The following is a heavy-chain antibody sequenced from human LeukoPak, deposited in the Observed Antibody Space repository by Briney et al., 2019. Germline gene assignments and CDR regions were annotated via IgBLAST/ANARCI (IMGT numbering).Heavy chain of an antibody. CDR1: GYTFTSYY. D-gene: IGHD6-19*01. J-gene: IGHJ3*02. CDR2: INPSGGST. V-gene: IGHV1-46*01. Sequence: ASVKVSCKASGYTFTSYYMHWVRQAPGQGLEWMGIINPSGGSTSYAQKFQGRVTMTRDTSTSTVYMELSSLRSEDTAVYYRASITYIAVDAFDIWGQGTMVTVSS. CDR3: ASITYIAVDAFDI.